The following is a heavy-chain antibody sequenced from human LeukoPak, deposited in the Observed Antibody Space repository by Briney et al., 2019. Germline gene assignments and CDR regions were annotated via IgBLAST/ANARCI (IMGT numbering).Heavy chain of an antibody. CDR1: GGSISSSNW. Sequence: PSGTLSLTCAVSGGSISSSNWWSWVRQPPGKGLEWIGEIYHSGGTNYNPSLKSRVTISVDKSKNQFSLKLSSVTAADTAVYYCARDGRSGSSYYFDYWGQGTLVTVSS. CDR2: IYHSGGT. CDR3: ARDGRSGSSYYFDY. D-gene: IGHD3-10*01. V-gene: IGHV4-4*02. J-gene: IGHJ4*02.